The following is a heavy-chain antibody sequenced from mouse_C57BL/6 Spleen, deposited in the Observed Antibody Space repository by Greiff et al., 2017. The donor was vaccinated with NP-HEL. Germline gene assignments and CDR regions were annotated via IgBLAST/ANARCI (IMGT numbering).Heavy chain of an antibody. V-gene: IGHV2-6-1*01. J-gene: IGHJ4*01. D-gene: IGHD1-1*01. CDR1: GFSLTSYG. CDR3: ARQRYYGSREAMDY. Sequence: VQLQQSGPGLVAPSQSLSITCTVSGFSLTSYGVHWVRQPPGKGLEWLVVIWSDGSTTYNSALKSRLSISKDNSKSQVFLKMNCLQTDDTAMYYCARQRYYGSREAMDYWGQGTSVTVSS. CDR2: IWSDGST.